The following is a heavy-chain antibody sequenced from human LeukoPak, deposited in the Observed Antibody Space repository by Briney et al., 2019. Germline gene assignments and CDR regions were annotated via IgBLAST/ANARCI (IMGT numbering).Heavy chain of an antibody. CDR2: ISYDGSNK. Sequence: GGSLRLSCAASGFTFSSYGMHWVRQAPGKGLEWVAVISYDGSNKYYADSVKGRFTISRDNSKNTLYLQMNSLRAEDTAVYYWAKGGAGGLVGTPGRMEGWGQGTTVTVSS. V-gene: IGHV3-30*18. D-gene: IGHD6-13*01. CDR3: AKGGAGGLVGTPGRMEG. J-gene: IGHJ6*02. CDR1: GFTFSSYG.